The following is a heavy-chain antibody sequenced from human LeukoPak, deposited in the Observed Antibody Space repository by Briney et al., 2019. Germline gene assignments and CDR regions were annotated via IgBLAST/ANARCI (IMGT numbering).Heavy chain of an antibody. CDR2: IYPGDSDT. Sequence: GESLKISCKGSGYSFTSYWIGWVRQMPGKGLEWMVIIYPGDSDTKYSPSFQGQVTISADKSISTAYLQWSSLKASDTAMYYCARQYYDFWSGYYEPFDYWGQGTLVTVSS. D-gene: IGHD3-3*01. CDR3: ARQYYDFWSGYYEPFDY. J-gene: IGHJ4*02. V-gene: IGHV5-51*01. CDR1: GYSFTSYW.